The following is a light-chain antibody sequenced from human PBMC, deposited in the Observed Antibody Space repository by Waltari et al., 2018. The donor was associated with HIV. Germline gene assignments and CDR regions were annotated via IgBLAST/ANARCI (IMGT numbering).Light chain of an antibody. Sequence: QSALTQPASVSGSPGQSITISCTGTSSDVGSYNLVSWYQQYAGKAPELIIYEGTKRPSGLSHRVSGSKPANTASLTISGLQAEDEADYYCCSYAGNTIHVVFGGGTKVTVL. J-gene: IGLJ2*01. V-gene: IGLV2-23*01. CDR1: SSDVGSYNL. CDR2: EGT. CDR3: CSYAGNTIHVV.